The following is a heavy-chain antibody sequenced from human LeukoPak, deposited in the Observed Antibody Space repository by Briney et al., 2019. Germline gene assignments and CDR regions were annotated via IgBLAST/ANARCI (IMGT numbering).Heavy chain of an antibody. CDR2: ISYDGSNK. CDR3: AKGVSRAAAGPSFDY. Sequence: GGSLRLSCAASGFTFSSYGMHWVRQAPGKGLEWVAVISYDGSNKYYADSVKGRFTISRDNSKNTLYLQMNSLRAEDTAVYYCAKGVSRAAAGPSFDYWGQGTLVTVSS. D-gene: IGHD6-13*01. V-gene: IGHV3-30*18. J-gene: IGHJ4*02. CDR1: GFTFSSYG.